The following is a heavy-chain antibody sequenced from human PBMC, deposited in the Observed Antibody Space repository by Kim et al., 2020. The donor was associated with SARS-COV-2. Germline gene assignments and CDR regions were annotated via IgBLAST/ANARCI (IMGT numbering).Heavy chain of an antibody. CDR3: ARGISSTDY. V-gene: IGHV3-23*01. J-gene: IGHJ4*02. D-gene: IGHD2-2*01. Sequence: GTTYYAGSWGCRFTVSRKNSKDTLYLERNSLGAEDTALYYCARGISSTDYWGQGTLVTVSS. CDR2: GTT.